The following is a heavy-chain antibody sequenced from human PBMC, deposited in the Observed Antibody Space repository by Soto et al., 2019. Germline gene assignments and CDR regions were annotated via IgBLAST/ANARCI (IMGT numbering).Heavy chain of an antibody. CDR3: AKNRRDYYDTTGSLGVEYYFES. V-gene: IGHV3-23*01. Sequence: EGQLLESGGGLVQPGGSLRLSCEASGFTFNKYAMTWVRQAPGKGLEWVADIGGGDGRTYYADSVRGRFSIARDNSNNTLSLHMNSLRAEDTAVYYCAKNRRDYYDTTGSLGVEYYFESWGRGTLVTVSS. CDR1: GFTFNKYA. D-gene: IGHD3-22*01. CDR2: IGGGDGRT. J-gene: IGHJ4*02.